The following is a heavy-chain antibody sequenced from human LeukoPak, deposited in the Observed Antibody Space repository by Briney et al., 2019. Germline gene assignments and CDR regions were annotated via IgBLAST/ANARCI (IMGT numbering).Heavy chain of an antibody. CDR2: ISPRGGGT. CDR3: AQDLAWGAFDH. CDR1: GFTFSNYG. D-gene: IGHD7-27*01. J-gene: IGHJ4*02. Sequence: GGSLRLSCAASGFTFSNYGMNWVRQAPGQGLEWLSGISPRGGGTYYADSVKGRFTISRDDSKNTLSLQMNSLRVEDTAIYYCAQDLAWGAFDHWGQGTLVTVSS. V-gene: IGHV3-23*01.